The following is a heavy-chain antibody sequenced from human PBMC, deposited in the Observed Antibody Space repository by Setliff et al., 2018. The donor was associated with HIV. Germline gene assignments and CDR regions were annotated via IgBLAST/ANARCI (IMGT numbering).Heavy chain of an antibody. D-gene: IGHD3-3*01. CDR3: ARDPGYGPFGVLTRKGPGYYYYYMDV. J-gene: IGHJ6*03. CDR2: IYFDGSKK. CDR1: GFTFNNYD. V-gene: IGHV3-33*01. Sequence: PGGSLRLSCAASGFTFNNYDMHWVRQAPGKGLEWVALIYFDGSKKYYADSVQGRFTISRDNSKKILYLQMNSLRAEDTAVYYCARDPGYGPFGVLTRKGPGYYYYYMDVWGKGTTVTVSS.